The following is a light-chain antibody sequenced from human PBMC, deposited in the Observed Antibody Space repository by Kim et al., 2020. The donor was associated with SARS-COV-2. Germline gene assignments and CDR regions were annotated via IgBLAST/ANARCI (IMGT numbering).Light chain of an antibody. CDR1: QGISGW. CDR3: EQAHSFPLT. CDR2: AAS. V-gene: IGKV1-12*01. J-gene: IGKJ4*01. Sequence: DIQMTQSPPSVSASVGDTVTITCRASQGISGWLAWYQQKPGKAPKLLISAASNLQSGVPSRFSGTGSGTEFTLTISSLQPDDFATYYCEQAHSFPLTFGGGTKVEIK.